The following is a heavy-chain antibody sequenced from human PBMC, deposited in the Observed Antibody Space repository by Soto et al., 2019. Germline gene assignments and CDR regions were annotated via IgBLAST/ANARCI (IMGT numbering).Heavy chain of an antibody. V-gene: IGHV4-31*03. CDR3: ARGHHSSGYCFDY. Sequence: QVQLQESGPGLVKPSQTLSLTCTVSGGSISSGGYYWSWIRQHPGKGLEWIGYIYYSGSTYYNPSLKSRVTISVDTSKNQFSLKLSSVIAADTAVYYCARGHHSSGYCFDYWGQGTLVTVSS. CDR2: IYYSGST. CDR1: GGSISSGGYY. J-gene: IGHJ4*02. D-gene: IGHD3-22*01.